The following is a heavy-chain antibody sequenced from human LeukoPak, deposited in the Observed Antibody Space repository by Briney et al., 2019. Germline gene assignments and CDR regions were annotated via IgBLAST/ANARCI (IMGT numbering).Heavy chain of an antibody. CDR2: MNPNSGNT. CDR1: GYTFTSYD. V-gene: IGHV1-8*01. CDR3: ARRVVYAIEGGMDYYYYMDV. Sequence: ASVKVSCKASGYTFTSYDINWVRQATGQGLEWMGWMNPNSGNTGYAQKFQGRVTMTRNTSISTAYMELSSLRSEDTAVYYCARRVVYAIEGGMDYYYYMDVWGKGTTVTVSS. D-gene: IGHD2-8*02. J-gene: IGHJ6*03.